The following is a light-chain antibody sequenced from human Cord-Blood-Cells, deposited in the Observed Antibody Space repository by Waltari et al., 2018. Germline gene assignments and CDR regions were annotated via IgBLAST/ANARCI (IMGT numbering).Light chain of an antibody. CDR2: AAS. Sequence: DIQMTQSPSYLSASVGDRVTIPCRASQSNSSYLNWYQQKPGKAPKLLIYAASSLQSGVPSRFSGSGSGTDFTLTISSLQPEDFATYYCQQSYSTPFTFGPGTKVDIK. J-gene: IGKJ3*01. CDR3: QQSYSTPFT. V-gene: IGKV1-39*01. CDR1: QSNSSY.